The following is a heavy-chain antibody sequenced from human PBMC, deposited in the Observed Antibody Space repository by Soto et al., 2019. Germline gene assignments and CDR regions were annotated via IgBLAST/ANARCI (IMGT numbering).Heavy chain of an antibody. D-gene: IGHD3-10*01. CDR2: TSPRTSGA. CDR3: ARSSGSYSKWFDS. J-gene: IGHJ5*01. V-gene: IGHV1-2*02. CDR1: GYTFTAYY. Sequence: ASVKVSCKTSGYTFTAYYMHWLRQAPGHGLEWLGWTSPRTSGAKYSHKFQGRVSMTRNTSITTAYMELTGLSTDDTAVYYCARSSGSYSKWFDSWGQGTLVTVSS.